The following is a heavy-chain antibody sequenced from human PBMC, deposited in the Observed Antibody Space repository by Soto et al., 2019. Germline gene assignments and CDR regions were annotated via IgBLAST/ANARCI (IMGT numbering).Heavy chain of an antibody. V-gene: IGHV3-30*18. J-gene: IGHJ4*02. Sequence: GESLKISCAASGFTFSSYGMHWVRQAPGKGLEWVAVISYDGSNKYYADSVKGRFTISRDNSKNTLYLQMNSRRAEDTAVYYCAKDHRTYYYGSGSYRGLGHWGQGTLVTVSS. CDR2: ISYDGSNK. CDR3: AKDHRTYYYGSGSYRGLGH. CDR1: GFTFSSYG. D-gene: IGHD3-10*01.